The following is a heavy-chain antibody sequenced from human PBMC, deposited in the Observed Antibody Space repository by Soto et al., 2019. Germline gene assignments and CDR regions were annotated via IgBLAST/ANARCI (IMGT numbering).Heavy chain of an antibody. Sequence: ASVKVSCKATGYTFSAYTMNWVRQAPGQSLEWMGWINAGSGNTKYSQNFQGRVSITRETSASTVDMELTGLTSEDTAVYYCARDTETLGPRANDALDIWGQGTMVTVSS. D-gene: IGHD3-3*02. CDR3: ARDTETLGPRANDALDI. CDR2: INAGSGNT. CDR1: GYTFSAYT. J-gene: IGHJ3*02. V-gene: IGHV1-3*01.